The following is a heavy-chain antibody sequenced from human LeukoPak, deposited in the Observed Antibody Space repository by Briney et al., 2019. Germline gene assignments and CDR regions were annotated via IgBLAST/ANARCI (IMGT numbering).Heavy chain of an antibody. V-gene: IGHV3-30*02. CDR3: ARDPNYYDSSGYNYVPFAY. D-gene: IGHD3-22*01. Sequence: GSLRLSCAASGFTFSSYEMNWVRQAPGKGLEWVAFIRYDGSNKYYADSVKGRFTISRDNSKNTLYLQMNSLRAEDTAVYYCARDPNYYDSSGYNYVPFAYWGQGTLVTVSS. J-gene: IGHJ4*02. CDR1: GFTFSSYE. CDR2: IRYDGSNK.